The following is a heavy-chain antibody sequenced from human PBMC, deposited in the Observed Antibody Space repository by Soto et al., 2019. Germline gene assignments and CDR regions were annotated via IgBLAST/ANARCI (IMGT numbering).Heavy chain of an antibody. CDR3: ARGYRGNYLSFGY. CDR1: VVAICFTKW. D-gene: IGHD1-26*01. V-gene: IGHV4-4*02. CDR2: IYHSGST. Sequence: TGAISVVAICFTKWWSWVRQSPGKGLEWIGEIYHSGSTHYNPSLKSRVTISGDTSKNQFSLMLSSVTAADTAVYYSARGYRGNYLSFGYWGQGSLVTVSS. J-gene: IGHJ4*02.